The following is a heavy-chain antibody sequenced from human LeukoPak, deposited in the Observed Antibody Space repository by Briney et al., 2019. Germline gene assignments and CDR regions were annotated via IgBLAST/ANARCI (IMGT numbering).Heavy chain of an antibody. V-gene: IGHV3-23*01. CDR3: AKDRSYYYDSRVGPLPPYDAFDI. CDR2: ISGSGGST. Sequence: GGSLRVSCAASGFTFSSYAMSWVRQAPGKGLEWVSAISGSGGSTYYADSVKGRFTISRDNSKNTLYLQMNSLRAEDRAVYYCAKDRSYYYDSRVGPLPPYDAFDIWGQGTMVTVSS. CDR1: GFTFSSYA. D-gene: IGHD3-22*01. J-gene: IGHJ3*02.